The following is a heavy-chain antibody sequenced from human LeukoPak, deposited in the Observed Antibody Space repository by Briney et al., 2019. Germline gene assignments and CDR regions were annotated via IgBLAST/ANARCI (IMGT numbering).Heavy chain of an antibody. CDR1: GFTFNDYA. CDR3: ARDFFPIVDSSWYEIGY. V-gene: IGHV3-30-3*01. D-gene: IGHD6-13*01. Sequence: PGGSLRLSCAASGFTFNDYAMYWVRQTPGKGLEWVTLISYDGYDKSYADSVRGRFTISRDNSKNTLYLQMDSLRSEDTAEYYCARDFFPIVDSSWYEIGYWGQGTLVTVSS. J-gene: IGHJ4*02. CDR2: ISYDGYDK.